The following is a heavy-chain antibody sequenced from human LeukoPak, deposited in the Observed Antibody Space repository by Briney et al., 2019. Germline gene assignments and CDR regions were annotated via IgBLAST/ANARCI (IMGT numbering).Heavy chain of an antibody. Sequence: PSETLSLTCTLSGGSISSYYWIWIRRPPGKGLEWIGYIHYSGSTNFNPSLKSRVTISVDTSKNQFSLRLSSVTAADTAVYYCARGWGYFDFWGQGTLLTVSS. D-gene: IGHD3-16*01. CDR3: ARGWGYFDF. CDR2: IHYSGST. V-gene: IGHV4-59*01. J-gene: IGHJ4*02. CDR1: GGSISSYY.